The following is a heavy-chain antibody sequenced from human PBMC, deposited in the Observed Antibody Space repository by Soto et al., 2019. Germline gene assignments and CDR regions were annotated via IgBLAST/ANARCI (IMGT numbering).Heavy chain of an antibody. J-gene: IGHJ5*02. D-gene: IGHD6-13*01. V-gene: IGHV4-4*02. CDR3: ARKMGSSWLSSLGPLNWFDP. Sequence: PSETLSLTCAVSSGSTSSSNWLSWVRQPPGKGLEWIGEIYHSGSTNYNPSLKSRVTISVDKSKNQFSLKLSSVTAADTAVYYCARKMGSSWLSSLGPLNWFDPWGQGTLVTVSS. CDR2: IYHSGST. CDR1: SGSTSSSNW.